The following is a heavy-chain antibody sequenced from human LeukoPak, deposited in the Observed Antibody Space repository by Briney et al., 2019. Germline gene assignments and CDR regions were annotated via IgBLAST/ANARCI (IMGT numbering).Heavy chain of an antibody. CDR2: ISAYNGNT. D-gene: IGHD1-26*01. CDR3: ATVVRWWELPPDY. CDR1: GYTFTSYG. J-gene: IGHJ4*02. Sequence: ASVKVSCKASGYTFTSYGISWVRQAPGQGLEWMGWISAYNGNTYFAQNLQGRVTMTTDTSTSTAYMELRSLRSDDTAVYYCATVVRWWELPPDYWGQGTLVTVSS. V-gene: IGHV1-18*01.